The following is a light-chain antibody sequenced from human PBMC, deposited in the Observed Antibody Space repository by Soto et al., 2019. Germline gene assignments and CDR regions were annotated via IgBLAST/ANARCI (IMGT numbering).Light chain of an antibody. CDR3: QQYGNSPLT. CDR2: GAS. J-gene: IGKJ4*01. Sequence: EIGLTQSPGTLSLSPGERATLSCRASQSVSSSYLAWYQQTPGQAPRLLIYGASSRATGMPGRFSGSGFGTDFTLTISRLEPEDCAVYYCQQYGNSPLTFGGGTKVEI. CDR1: QSVSSSY. V-gene: IGKV3-20*01.